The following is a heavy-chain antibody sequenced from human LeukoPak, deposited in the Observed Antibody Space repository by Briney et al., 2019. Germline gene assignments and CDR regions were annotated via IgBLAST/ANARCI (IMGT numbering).Heavy chain of an antibody. Sequence: GGSLRLSCAVSGFTFTTYAMSWVRQAPGKGLEWVSSISGSGGSTYYADSVKGRFTISRDNSKNTLYLQMNSLRAEDTAVYYCAKGAVVPAAIWHYFDYWGLGTLVTVSS. J-gene: IGHJ4*02. CDR3: AKGAVVPAAIWHYFDY. CDR2: ISGSGGST. D-gene: IGHD2-2*01. V-gene: IGHV3-23*01. CDR1: GFTFTTYA.